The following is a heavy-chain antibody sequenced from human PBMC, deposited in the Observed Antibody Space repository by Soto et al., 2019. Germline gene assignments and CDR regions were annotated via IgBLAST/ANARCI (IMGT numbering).Heavy chain of an antibody. Sequence: PGESLKISCKGSGYSFTSYWISWVRQMPGKGLEWMGRIDPSDSYTNYSPSFQGHVTISADKSISTAYLQWSSLKASDTAMYYCARQEDCSGGSCYLPPDYWGQGTLVTVSS. V-gene: IGHV5-10-1*01. CDR1: GYSFTSYW. D-gene: IGHD2-15*01. CDR3: ARQEDCSGGSCYLPPDY. CDR2: IDPSDSYT. J-gene: IGHJ4*02.